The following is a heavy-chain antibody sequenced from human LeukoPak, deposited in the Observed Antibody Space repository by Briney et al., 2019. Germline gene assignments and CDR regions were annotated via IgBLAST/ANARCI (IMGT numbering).Heavy chain of an antibody. CDR3: ARAITIFGVLDGLGLTLRTGGYYYGMDV. CDR1: GYIFPDYY. CDR2: INPNSGGT. Sequence: ASVKVSCKGSGYIFPDYYIYWMRQAPGQGLEWMGRINPNSGGTNYAQKFQGRVTVTRDTSISTVYMELSSLRSEDTAMYYCARAITIFGVLDGLGLTLRTGGYYYGMDVWGQGTTVTVSS. V-gene: IGHV1/OR15-1*04. D-gene: IGHD3-3*01. J-gene: IGHJ6*02.